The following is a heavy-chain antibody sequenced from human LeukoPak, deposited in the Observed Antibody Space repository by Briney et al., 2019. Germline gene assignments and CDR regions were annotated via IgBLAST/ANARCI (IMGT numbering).Heavy chain of an antibody. Sequence: GGSLRLSCAASGFTFSSYAMNWVRQAPGKGLEWVSAIGGSGGSTYYADSVKGRFTISRDNSKNTLFLRMNSLRAEDTAVYYCAKVGRGRVVGATSYFDSWGQGTLVTVSS. CDR3: AKVGRGRVVGATSYFDS. V-gene: IGHV3-23*01. CDR2: IGGSGGST. CDR1: GFTFSSYA. J-gene: IGHJ4*02. D-gene: IGHD1-26*01.